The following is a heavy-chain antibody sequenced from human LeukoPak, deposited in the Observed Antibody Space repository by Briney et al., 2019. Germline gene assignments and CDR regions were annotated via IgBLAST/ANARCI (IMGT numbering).Heavy chain of an antibody. Sequence: ASVKVSRKASGYTFTSYDINWVRQATGQGLEWMGWMNPDTGNTGYVQKFQGRVTMTRNTSITTAYMELSSLQSGDTAVYYCARRPFKYYDILTGYYRSEFEYWGQGTLVTVSS. J-gene: IGHJ4*02. CDR1: GYTFTSYD. D-gene: IGHD3-9*01. CDR3: ARRPFKYYDILTGYYRSEFEY. CDR2: MNPDTGNT. V-gene: IGHV1-8*01.